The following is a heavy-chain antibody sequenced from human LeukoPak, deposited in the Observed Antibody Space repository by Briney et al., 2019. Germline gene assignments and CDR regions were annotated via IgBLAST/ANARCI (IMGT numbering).Heavy chain of an antibody. CDR1: GFTFSSYS. CDR2: ISSSSSYI. CDR3: ARANCGGDCYSSPLYYYYYMDV. Sequence: GGSLRLSCAASGFTFSSYSMNWVRQAPGKGLEWVSSISSSSSYIYYADSVKGRFTISRDNAKNSLYLQMNSLRAEDTAVYYCARANCGGDCYSSPLYYYYYMDVWGKGTTVTVSS. D-gene: IGHD2-21*01. V-gene: IGHV3-21*01. J-gene: IGHJ6*03.